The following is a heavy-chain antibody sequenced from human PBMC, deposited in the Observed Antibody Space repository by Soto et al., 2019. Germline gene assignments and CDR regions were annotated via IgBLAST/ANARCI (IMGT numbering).Heavy chain of an antibody. CDR1: GYSFTSYW. V-gene: IGHV5-10-1*01. D-gene: IGHD6-13*01. J-gene: IGHJ6*02. CDR2: IDSSDSYT. Sequence: PGESPKISCKGSGYSFTSYWISWVRQMPGKGLEWMGRIDSSDSYTNYSPSFQGHVTISADKSIITAYLQWSSLKASDTAMYYCASLYSSSNYYYYGMDVWGQGTTVTVSS. CDR3: ASLYSSSNYYYYGMDV.